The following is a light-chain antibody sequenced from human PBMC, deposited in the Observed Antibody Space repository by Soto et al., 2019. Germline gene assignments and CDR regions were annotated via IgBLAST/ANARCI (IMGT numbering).Light chain of an antibody. CDR2: EVS. V-gene: IGLV2-8*01. CDR3: SSYSGTNYHYV. J-gene: IGLJ1*01. CDR1: SSDVGGYNY. Sequence: QSVLTQPPSASGSFGQSVTISCTGTSSDVGGYNYVSWYQQHPGKAPKLMIYEVSERPSGVPDRFSGPKSGNTASLTVSGLQADDEADYYCSSYSGTNYHYVFGTGTQLTVL.